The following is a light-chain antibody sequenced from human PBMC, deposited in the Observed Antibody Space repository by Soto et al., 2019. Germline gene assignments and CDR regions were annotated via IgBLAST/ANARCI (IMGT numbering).Light chain of an antibody. J-gene: IGLJ2*01. CDR1: ISDVGGYNY. Sequence: QSALTQPASVSGSPGQSITISCTGTISDVGGYNYVSWYQQHPGKAPKLMIYDVSNRPSGVSNRFSGSKSGNTASLTISGLQAEDEADYYCSSSTSSSTRVFVGGTKLTVL. CDR2: DVS. CDR3: SSSTSSSTRV. V-gene: IGLV2-14*01.